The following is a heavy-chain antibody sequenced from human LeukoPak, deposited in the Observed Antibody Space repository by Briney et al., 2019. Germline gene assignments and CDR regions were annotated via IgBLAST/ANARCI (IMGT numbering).Heavy chain of an antibody. CDR1: GYTFTDYY. CDR2: IDPNSGGT. Sequence: ASVKVSCKASGYTFTDYYLHWVRRAPGQGLEWMGWIDPNSGGTNYAQKFQGRVSLTRDTAISTAYMELSSLTSDDTAVYYCARGVSSREYWGRGTLVTVSS. V-gene: IGHV1-2*02. D-gene: IGHD6-13*01. CDR3: ARGVSSREY. J-gene: IGHJ4*02.